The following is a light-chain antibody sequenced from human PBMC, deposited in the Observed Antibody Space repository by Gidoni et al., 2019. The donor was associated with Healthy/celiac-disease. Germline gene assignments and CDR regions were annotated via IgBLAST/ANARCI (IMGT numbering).Light chain of an antibody. Sequence: DIVMTQYPLSLPVTPVEPASISCRSSQSLLHSNGYNSLDWYLQKPGQAPQLLIYLGSNRASGVPDRFSGSGSGTDFTLKISRVEAEDVGVYYCMQALQTPLTFGGGTKVEIK. V-gene: IGKV2-28*01. CDR3: MQALQTPLT. CDR1: QSLLHSNGYNS. CDR2: LGS. J-gene: IGKJ4*01.